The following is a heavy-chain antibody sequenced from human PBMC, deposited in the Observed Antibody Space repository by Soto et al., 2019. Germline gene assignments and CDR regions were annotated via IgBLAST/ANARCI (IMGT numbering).Heavy chain of an antibody. CDR3: ARGGCSSASCSDFEY. CDR1: RFAFGSYG. CDR2: IWYDGGEK. D-gene: IGHD2-2*01. Sequence: QVQLVESGGGVVQPGGSLRLSCAASRFAFGSYGMHWVRQPPGKGLEWVAVIWYDGGEKHYADSVKGRFTISRDNSKNTLYLQMSGLRVEDAAVYYCARGGCSSASCSDFEYWGQGTVVTVSS. J-gene: IGHJ4*02. V-gene: IGHV3-33*01.